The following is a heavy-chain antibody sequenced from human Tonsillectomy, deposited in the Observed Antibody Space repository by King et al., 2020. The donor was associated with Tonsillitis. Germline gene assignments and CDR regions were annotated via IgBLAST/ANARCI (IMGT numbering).Heavy chain of an antibody. J-gene: IGHJ4*02. CDR2: ISSSSSYI. CDR1: GFTFSSFS. CDR3: ARDLSYYYDSSGYRIDY. V-gene: IGHV3-21*01. Sequence: VQLVESGGGLVKPGGSLRLSCAASGFTFSSFSMNWVRQAPGKGLEWVSSISSSSSYIFYADSVKGRFTISRDNAKNSLYLRMNSLRAEDTAVYYCARDLSYYYDSSGYRIDYWGLGTLFTVSS. D-gene: IGHD3-22*01.